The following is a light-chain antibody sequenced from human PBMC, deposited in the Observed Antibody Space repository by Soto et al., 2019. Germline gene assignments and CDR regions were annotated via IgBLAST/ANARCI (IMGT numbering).Light chain of an antibody. J-gene: IGKJ1*01. V-gene: IGKV1-5*01. CDR2: DAS. Sequence: DIQITQSPSTLSGSVGDRVTITCRASQTISSWLAWYQQKPGKAPKLLIYDASSLESGVPSRFSGSGSGTEFTLTISSLQPDDFATYYCQQYNSYSWKFGQGTKVDIK. CDR1: QTISSW. CDR3: QQYNSYSWK.